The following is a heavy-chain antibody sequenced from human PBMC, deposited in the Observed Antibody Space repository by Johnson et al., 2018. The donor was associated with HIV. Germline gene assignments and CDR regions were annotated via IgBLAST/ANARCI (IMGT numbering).Heavy chain of an antibody. CDR2: IKQDGSEK. V-gene: IGHV3-7*01. CDR1: GFTFDDYA. Sequence: EQLVESGGGLVQPGGSLRLSCAASGFTFDDYAMHWVRQAPGKGLEWVANIKQDGSEKYYVDSVKGRFTISRDNAKNTLYLQMDSLRAEDTAVYYCASLVGSSSGEAFDIWGQGTMVTVSS. J-gene: IGHJ3*02. D-gene: IGHD6-6*01. CDR3: ASLVGSSSGEAFDI.